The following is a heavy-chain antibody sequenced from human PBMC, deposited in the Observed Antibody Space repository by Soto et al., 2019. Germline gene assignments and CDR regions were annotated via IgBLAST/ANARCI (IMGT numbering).Heavy chain of an antibody. CDR1: GFTFSSYE. V-gene: IGHV3-48*03. Sequence: EVQLVESGGGLVQPGGSLRLSCAASGFTFSSYEMNWVRQAPGKGLEWISYISYSGDTIYYADSVKGRFTISRDNAKNTLYLQMNSLRAEDTAVYYCASPWGSFDYWGQGTLVTVSS. J-gene: IGHJ4*02. CDR3: ASPWGSFDY. CDR2: ISYSGDTI. D-gene: IGHD7-27*01.